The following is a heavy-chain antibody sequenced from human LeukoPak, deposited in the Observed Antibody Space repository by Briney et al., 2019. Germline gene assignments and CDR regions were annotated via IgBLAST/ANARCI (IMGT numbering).Heavy chain of an antibody. D-gene: IGHD3-9*01. Sequence: PGGSLRLSCADSGFTVSSNYMRWVRQAPGKGLEWVSVIYSGGSTHYADSVKGRFTISRDNSKNTLYLQMNSLRAEDTAVYYCARDRLHYDSLTGYPADWGQGTLVTFSS. J-gene: IGHJ4*02. CDR3: ARDRLHYDSLTGYPAD. CDR1: GFTVSSNY. CDR2: IYSGGST. V-gene: IGHV3-66*01.